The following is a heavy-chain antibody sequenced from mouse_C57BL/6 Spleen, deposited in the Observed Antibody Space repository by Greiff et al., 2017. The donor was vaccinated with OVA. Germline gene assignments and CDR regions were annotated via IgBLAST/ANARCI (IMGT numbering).Heavy chain of an antibody. J-gene: IGHJ2*01. CDR3: AKRRSSGYFDY. D-gene: IGHD3-2*02. CDR1: GYAFSSSW. Sequence: VQLQQSGPELVKPGASVKISCKASGYAFSSSWMNWVKQSPGKGLEWIGRIYPGDGDTNYNGKFKGKATLTADKSSSTAYMQLSSLTSEDSAVYFCAKRRSSGYFDYWGQGTTLTVSS. V-gene: IGHV1-82*01. CDR2: IYPGDGDT.